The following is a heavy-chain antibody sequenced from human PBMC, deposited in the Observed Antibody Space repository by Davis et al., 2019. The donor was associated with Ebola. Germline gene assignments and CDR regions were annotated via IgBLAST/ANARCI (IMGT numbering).Heavy chain of an antibody. CDR3: AREADYYDSSGYSHYFDY. CDR1: GFTFSRYT. D-gene: IGHD3-22*01. V-gene: IGHV3-21*01. CDR2: ISSSSSYI. Sequence: PGGSLRLSCAASGFTFSRYTMNWVRQAPGKGLEWVSSISSSSSYIYYADSVKGRFTISRGNAKNSLYLQMNSLRAEDTAVYYCAREADYYDSSGYSHYFDYWGQGTLVTVSS. J-gene: IGHJ4*02.